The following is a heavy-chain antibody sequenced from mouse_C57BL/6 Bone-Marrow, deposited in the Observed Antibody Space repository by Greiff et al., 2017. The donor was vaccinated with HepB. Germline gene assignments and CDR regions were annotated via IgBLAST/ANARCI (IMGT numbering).Heavy chain of an antibody. CDR1: GFTFSDYY. Sequence: EVQGVESGGGLVQPGGSLKLSCAASGFTFSDYYMYWVRQTPEKRLEWVAYISNGGGSTYYPDTVKGRFTISRDNAKNTLYLQMSRLKSEDTAMYYCARHGGDDAPAYWGQGTLVTVSA. J-gene: IGHJ3*01. V-gene: IGHV5-12*01. CDR3: ARHGGDDAPAY. CDR2: ISNGGGST.